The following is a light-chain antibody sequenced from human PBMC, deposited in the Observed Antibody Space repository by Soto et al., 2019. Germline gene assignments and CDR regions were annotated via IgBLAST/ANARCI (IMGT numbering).Light chain of an antibody. J-gene: IGLJ2*01. CDR1: SSDVGAYTY. V-gene: IGLV2-14*01. CDR2: EVS. Sequence: QSALTQPASVSGSPGQSITISCTGTSSDVGAYTYVSWYQQHPGTAHKLMIFEVSDRPSGVSNRFSGSKSGNTASLTISGLQAEYEADYYCSSYTSSNTLVFGGGTKVTVL. CDR3: SSYTSSNTLV.